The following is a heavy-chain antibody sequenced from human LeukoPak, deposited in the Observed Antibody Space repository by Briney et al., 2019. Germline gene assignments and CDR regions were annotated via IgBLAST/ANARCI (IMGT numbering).Heavy chain of an antibody. CDR3: AHRYLDYYDSSGAFDY. CDR1: GFSLSTSGVG. D-gene: IGHD3-22*01. Sequence: SGPTLVKPTQTLTLTCTFSGFSLSTSGVGVGWIRQPPGKALEWLALIYWDDDKRYSPFLKSRLTITKDTSKNQVVLTMTNMDPVDTATYYCAHRYLDYYDSSGAFDYWGQGTLVTVSS. J-gene: IGHJ4*02. CDR2: IYWDDDK. V-gene: IGHV2-5*02.